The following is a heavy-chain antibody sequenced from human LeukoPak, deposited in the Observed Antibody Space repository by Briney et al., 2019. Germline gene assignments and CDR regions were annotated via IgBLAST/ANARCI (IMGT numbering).Heavy chain of an antibody. D-gene: IGHD3-10*01. CDR1: GGSISSSSYY. CDR3: AGGGGRAVTMVRGVNDY. CDR2: IYSGST. Sequence: SETLSLTCTVSGGSISSSSYYWGWIRQPPGKGLEWIGSIYSGSTYYNPSLKSRVTISVDTSKNQFSLKLSSVTAADTAVYYCAGGGGRAVTMVRGVNDYWGQGTLVTVSS. J-gene: IGHJ4*02. V-gene: IGHV4-39*01.